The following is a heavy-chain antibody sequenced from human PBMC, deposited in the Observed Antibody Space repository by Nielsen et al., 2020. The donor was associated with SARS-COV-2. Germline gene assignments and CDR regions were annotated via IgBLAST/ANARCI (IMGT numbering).Heavy chain of an antibody. Sequence: GESLKISCAASGFSFRNYGMNWVRQAPGKGLAWVAHINSDGSRTTYADSVRGRFTISRDNADNSVYLQMNTLRAEDTAVYYCAASMGATLWGEIDYWGQGTLVSVSS. V-gene: IGHV3-74*03. CDR2: INSDGSRT. J-gene: IGHJ4*02. D-gene: IGHD1-26*01. CDR3: AASMGATLWGEIDY. CDR1: GFSFRNYG.